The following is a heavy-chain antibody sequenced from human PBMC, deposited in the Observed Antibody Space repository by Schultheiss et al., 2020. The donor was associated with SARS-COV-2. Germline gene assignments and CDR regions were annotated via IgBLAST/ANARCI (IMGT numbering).Heavy chain of an antibody. D-gene: IGHD4-23*01. J-gene: IGHJ4*02. Sequence: SETLSLTCAVYGGSFSGYYWSWIRQPPGKGLEWIGYIYYSGSTNYNPSLKSRVTISVDTSKNQFSLKLSSVTAADTAVYYCARHPSYGGNQAFDYWGQGTLVTVSS. CDR3: ARHPSYGGNQAFDY. V-gene: IGHV4-34*01. CDR1: GGSFSGYY. CDR2: IYYSGST.